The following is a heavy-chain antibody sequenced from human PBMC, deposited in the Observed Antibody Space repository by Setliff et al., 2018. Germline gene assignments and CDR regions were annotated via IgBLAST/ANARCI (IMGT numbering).Heavy chain of an antibody. D-gene: IGHD6-19*01. CDR2: VYSNVGT. V-gene: IGHV4-4*07. CDR1: GGSINNYY. J-gene: IGHJ6*03. CDR3: VRTDYSDGRYSMDV. Sequence: TLSLTCTVSGGSINNYYWSWIRQPAGKGLEWIGRVYSNVGTNFNPSLKSRVTMSVDASKNQFSLKLNSVTAADTAVYYCVRTDYSDGRYSMDVWGKGTTVTAP.